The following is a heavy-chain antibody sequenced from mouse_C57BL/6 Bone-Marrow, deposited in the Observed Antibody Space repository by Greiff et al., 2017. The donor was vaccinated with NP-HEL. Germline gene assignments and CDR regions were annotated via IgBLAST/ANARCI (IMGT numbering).Heavy chain of an antibody. CDR3: ARMGWVLWAWFAY. D-gene: IGHD1-1*02. V-gene: IGHV1-7*01. CDR1: GYTFTSYW. Sequence: VQLHQSGAELAKPGASVKLSCKASGYTFTSYWMHWVKQRPGQGLEWIGYINPSSGYTKYNQKFKDKATLTADKSSSTAYMQLSSLTYEDSAVYYCARMGWVLWAWFAYWGQGTLVTVSA. CDR2: INPSSGYT. J-gene: IGHJ3*01.